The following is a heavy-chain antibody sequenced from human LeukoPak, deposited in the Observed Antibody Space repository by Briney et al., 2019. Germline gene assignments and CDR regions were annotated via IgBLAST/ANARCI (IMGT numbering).Heavy chain of an antibody. CDR2: IKQDGSDK. Sequence: GSLRLSRVVSEFNFRNYWMSWVRQTPGKGLEWVANIKQDGSDKYYVDSVKGRFIISRDNAKNSLYLQMNSLRDEDTAVYYCARDSAAHGGYWGQGTPVIVSS. CDR1: EFNFRNYW. CDR3: ARDSAAHGGY. V-gene: IGHV3-7*03. D-gene: IGHD6-25*01. J-gene: IGHJ4*02.